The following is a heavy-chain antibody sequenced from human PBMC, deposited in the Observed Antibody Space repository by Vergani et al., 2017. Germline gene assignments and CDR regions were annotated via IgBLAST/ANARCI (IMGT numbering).Heavy chain of an antibody. Sequence: QVQLVESGGGVVQPGRSLRLSCAASGFTFSSYGMHWVRQAPGKGLEWVAVIWYDGSNKDYADSVKGRFTISRDNSKNTLYLQMNSLRAEDTAVYYCAKDLTGDFDYWGQGTLVTVSS. CDR1: GFTFSSYG. J-gene: IGHJ4*02. D-gene: IGHD1-14*01. CDR2: IWYDGSNK. CDR3: AKDLTGDFDY. V-gene: IGHV3-33*06.